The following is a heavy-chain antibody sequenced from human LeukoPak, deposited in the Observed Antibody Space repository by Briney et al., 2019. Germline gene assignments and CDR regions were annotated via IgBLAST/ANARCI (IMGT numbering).Heavy chain of an antibody. Sequence: SQTLSLTCTVSGGSISSGSYYWSWIRQPAGKGLEWIGRIYTSGSTNYNPSLKSRVTISVDTSKNQFSLKLSPVTAADTAVYYCARVPRIAARPAGYYYYYYMDVWGKGTTVTVSS. CDR2: IYTSGST. J-gene: IGHJ6*03. D-gene: IGHD6-6*01. CDR3: ARVPRIAARPAGYYYYYYMDV. CDR1: GGSISSGSYY. V-gene: IGHV4-61*02.